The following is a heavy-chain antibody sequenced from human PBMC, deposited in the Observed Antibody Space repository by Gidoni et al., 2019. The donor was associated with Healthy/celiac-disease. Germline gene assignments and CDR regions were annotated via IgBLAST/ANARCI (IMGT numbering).Heavy chain of an antibody. J-gene: IGHJ3*02. V-gene: IGHV4-30-4*01. Sequence: QVQLQESGPGLVKPSQTLSLTCTVSGGSISSGDSYCRWIRQPPGKGREWFGYIYYSGSTYYNPSLKSRVTISVDTSKNQFSLKLSSVTAADTAVYYCARDTPEDIVVVPAANGAFDIWGQGTMVTVSS. CDR3: ARDTPEDIVVVPAANGAFDI. CDR1: GGSISSGDSY. CDR2: IYYSGST. D-gene: IGHD2-2*01.